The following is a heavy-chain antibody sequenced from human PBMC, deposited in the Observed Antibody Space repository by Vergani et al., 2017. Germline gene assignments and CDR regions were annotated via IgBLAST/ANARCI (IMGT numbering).Heavy chain of an antibody. CDR1: GFSLSTSGVG. D-gene: IGHD6-13*01. V-gene: IGHV2-5*02. J-gene: IGHJ5*02. CDR2: IYWDDVK. Sequence: QITLKESGPTLVKPTQTLTLTCTFSGFSLSTSGVGVGWIRQPPGKALEWRAHIYWDDVKLYSPSLKSRLTIPKDTSKNQVVLTMTNMDPVDTATYYCAHLIAPPGTVDWFDPWGQGTLVTVSS. CDR3: AHLIAPPGTVDWFDP.